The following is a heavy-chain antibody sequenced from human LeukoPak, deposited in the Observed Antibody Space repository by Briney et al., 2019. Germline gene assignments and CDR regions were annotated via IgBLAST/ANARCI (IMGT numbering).Heavy chain of an antibody. D-gene: IGHD3-22*01. J-gene: IGHJ4*02. CDR1: GFTVSSNY. V-gene: IGHV3-66*01. Sequence: GGSLRLSCAASGFTVSSNYMSWVRQAPGKGLEWVSVIYSGGSTYYADSVKGRFTISRDNSKNTLYLQMNSLRAEDTAVYYCAGGDYYDSSGYQSCFDYWGQGTLVTVSS. CDR3: AGGDYYDSSGYQSCFDY. CDR2: IYSGGST.